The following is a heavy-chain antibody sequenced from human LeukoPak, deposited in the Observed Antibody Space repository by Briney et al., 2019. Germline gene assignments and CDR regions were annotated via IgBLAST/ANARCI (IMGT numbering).Heavy chain of an antibody. CDR1: GYSISSGYY. D-gene: IGHD4-17*01. J-gene: IGHJ4*02. V-gene: IGHV4-38-2*02. Sequence: PSETLSLTCTVSGYSISSGYYWGWIRQPPGKGLEWIGSIYHSGSTYYNPSLKSRVTISVDTSKNQFSLKLSSVTAADTAVYYCARVGDYGAYVDYWGQGTLVTVSS. CDR2: IYHSGST. CDR3: ARVGDYGAYVDY.